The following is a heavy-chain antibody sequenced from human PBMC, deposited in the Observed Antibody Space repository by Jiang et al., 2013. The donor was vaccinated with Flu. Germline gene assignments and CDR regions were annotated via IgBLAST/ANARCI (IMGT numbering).Heavy chain of an antibody. V-gene: IGHV3-23*01. J-gene: IGHJ5*02. Sequence: RLSCAASGFTFSSYAMSWVRQAPGKGLEWVSAISGSGGSTYYADSVKGRFTISRDNSKNTLYLQMNSLRAEDTAVYYCAKDRGGYDVTWFDPWGQGTLVTVSS. CDR3: AKDRGGYDVTWFDP. CDR2: ISGSGGST. CDR1: GFTFSSYA. D-gene: IGHD5-12*01.